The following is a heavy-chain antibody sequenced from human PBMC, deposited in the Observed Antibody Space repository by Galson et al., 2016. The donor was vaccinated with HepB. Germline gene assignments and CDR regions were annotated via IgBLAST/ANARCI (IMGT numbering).Heavy chain of an antibody. CDR2: ITSHSGYI. J-gene: IGHJ4*02. D-gene: IGHD1/OR15-1a*01. CDR1: GFNFRTYT. V-gene: IGHV3-21*01. Sequence: SLRLSCAASGFNFRTYTMNWVRQAPGTGLEWVSTITSHSGYIYYADSVKGRFTIARDNANNSVYLQMNSLRAEDTVVYYCARDAYITGTSDFWGQGTLVTVSS. CDR3: ARDAYITGTSDF.